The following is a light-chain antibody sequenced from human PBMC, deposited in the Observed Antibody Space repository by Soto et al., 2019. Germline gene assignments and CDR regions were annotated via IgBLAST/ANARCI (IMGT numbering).Light chain of an antibody. CDR1: QGISNY. CDR2: AAS. J-gene: IGKJ4*01. Sequence: DIQMTQSPSSLSASVGDRVTITCRASQGISNYLAWYQQKPGKVPKLLIYAASTLQSGVPSRFSGSGSGTDFTLTISSLQPEDVATDYCQKYNSALLLTFGGGTKVEIK. CDR3: QKYNSALLLT. V-gene: IGKV1-27*01.